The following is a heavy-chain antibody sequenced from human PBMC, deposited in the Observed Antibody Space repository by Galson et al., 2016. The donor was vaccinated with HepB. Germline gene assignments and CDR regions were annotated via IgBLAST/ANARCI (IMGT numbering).Heavy chain of an antibody. CDR1: GFTFSSYS. D-gene: IGHD3-10*01. J-gene: IGHJ6*02. CDR2: ISSSSSYI. Sequence: SLRLSCAASGFTFSSYSMNWVRQAPGKGLEWVSSISSSSSYIYYADSVKGRFTISRDNAKNSLYLQMNSLRAEDTAVYYCARDRGWDYYYYGMDVWGQGTTVTVSS. V-gene: IGHV3-21*01. CDR3: ARDRGWDYYYYGMDV.